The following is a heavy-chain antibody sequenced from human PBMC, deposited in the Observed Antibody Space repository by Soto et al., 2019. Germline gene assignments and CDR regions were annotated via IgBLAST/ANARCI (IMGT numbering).Heavy chain of an antibody. V-gene: IGHV4-59*08. CDR3: ARRLSGDYVSYLDF. J-gene: IGHJ4*02. CDR1: DGSIRGYG. CDR2: IYHSGST. Sequence: TISDRYTVADGSIRGYGWGCIIKHPGKTLEWIGYIYHSGSTNYNPSLQSRVTISVDTSKNQFSLKLSSVTAADTAVYFCARRLSGDYVSYLDFLGQGVLVTVSS. D-gene: IGHD4-17*01.